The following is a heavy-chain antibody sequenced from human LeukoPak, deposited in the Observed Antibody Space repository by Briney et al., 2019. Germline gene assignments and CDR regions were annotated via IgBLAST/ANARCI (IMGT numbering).Heavy chain of an antibody. CDR1: GGSISSGDYY. CDR3: ARHDELDTLFDY. V-gene: IGHV4-30-4*08. J-gene: IGHJ4*02. Sequence: SQTLSLTCTVSGGSISSGDYYWSWIRQPPGKGLEWIGEINHSGSTNYNPSLKSRVTISVDTSKNQFSLKLSSVTAADTAVYYCARHDELDTLFDYWGQGTLVTVSS. D-gene: IGHD1-1*01. CDR2: INHSGST.